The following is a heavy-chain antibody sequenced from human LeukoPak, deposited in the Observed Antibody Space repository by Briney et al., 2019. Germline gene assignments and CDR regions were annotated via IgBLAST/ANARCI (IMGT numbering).Heavy chain of an antibody. CDR2: IYPGDSDI. CDR1: GYNFTIYW. Sequence: GESLKISCKGSGYNFTIYWIGWVRQMPGKGLEWMGIIYPGDSDIRYSPSFQGQVTISADKSISTAYLQCSSLKASDTAMYYCARGRGRQATDAFDIWGQGTMVTVSS. D-gene: IGHD3-16*01. V-gene: IGHV5-51*01. CDR3: ARGRGRQATDAFDI. J-gene: IGHJ3*02.